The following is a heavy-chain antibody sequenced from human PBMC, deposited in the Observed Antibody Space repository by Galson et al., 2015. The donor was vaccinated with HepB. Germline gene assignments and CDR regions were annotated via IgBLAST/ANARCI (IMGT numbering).Heavy chain of an antibody. CDR2: IKQDGSEK. CDR1: GFTFSSYW. CDR3: ARHRRSLGVVVVAALNWFDP. Sequence: SLRLSCAASGFTFSSYWMSWVRQAPGKGLEWVANIKQDGSEKYYVDSVKGRFTISRDNAKNSLYLQMNSLRAEDTAVYYCARHRRSLGVVVVAALNWFDPWGQGTLVTVSS. V-gene: IGHV3-7*03. D-gene: IGHD2-15*01. J-gene: IGHJ5*02.